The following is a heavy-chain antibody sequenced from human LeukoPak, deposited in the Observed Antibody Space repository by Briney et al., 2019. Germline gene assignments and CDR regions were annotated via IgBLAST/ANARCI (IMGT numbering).Heavy chain of an antibody. CDR2: ISPNSGGT. CDR3: ARTYMIRGDMDV. D-gene: IGHD3-10*01. V-gene: IGHV1-2*02. Sequence: ASVKVSCKASGYTFTGYYIHWVRQAPGQGLEWMGWISPNSGGTNYAQNFQARVTMTRNTSISTAYMELSGLRADDTAVYYCARTYMIRGDMDVWGEGTTVTVSS. CDR1: GYTFTGYY. J-gene: IGHJ6*03.